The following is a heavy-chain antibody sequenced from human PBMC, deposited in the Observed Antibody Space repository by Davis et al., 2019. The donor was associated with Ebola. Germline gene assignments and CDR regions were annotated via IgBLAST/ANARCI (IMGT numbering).Heavy chain of an antibody. CDR2: TYYKSKWYN. D-gene: IGHD5-18*01. Sequence: HSQTLSLTCAISGDSVSSAGWNWIRQSPSRGLVCLGRTYYKSKWYNDYAVSVKSRITINPDTSKNQFSLQLNSVTPEDTALYYCARGWLRGCMDVWGEGTTVTV. J-gene: IGHJ6*02. CDR3: ARGWLRGCMDV. CDR1: GDSVSSAG. V-gene: IGHV6-1*01.